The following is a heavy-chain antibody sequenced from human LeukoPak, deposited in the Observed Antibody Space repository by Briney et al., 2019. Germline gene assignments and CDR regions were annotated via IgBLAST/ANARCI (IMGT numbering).Heavy chain of an antibody. CDR2: IYYSGST. CDR3: ASLAGYYKGGFYFDY. J-gene: IGHJ4*02. Sequence: SQTLSLTCTVSGGSISSGDYYWSWIRQPPGKGLEWIGYIYYSGSTYYKPSLKSRVTISIDTSKNQFSLKLSSVTAADTAVYYCASLAGYYKGGFYFDYWGQGTLVTVSS. D-gene: IGHD3-9*01. CDR1: GGSISSGDYY. V-gene: IGHV4-30-4*01.